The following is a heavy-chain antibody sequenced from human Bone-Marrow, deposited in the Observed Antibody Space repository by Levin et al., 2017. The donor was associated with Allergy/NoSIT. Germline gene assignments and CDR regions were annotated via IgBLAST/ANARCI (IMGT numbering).Heavy chain of an antibody. V-gene: IGHV3-33*01. D-gene: IGHD2-2*01. CDR3: ARDPPSDRVGPAAMFEPSRYYYYYMDV. CDR2: IWYDGSNK. CDR1: GFTFSSYG. J-gene: IGHJ6*03. Sequence: GGSLRLSCAASGFTFSSYGMHWVRQAPGKGLEWVAVIWYDGSNKYYADSVKGRFTISRDNSKNTLYLQMNSLRAEDTAVYYCARDPPSDRVGPAAMFEPSRYYYYYMDVWGKGTTVTVSS.